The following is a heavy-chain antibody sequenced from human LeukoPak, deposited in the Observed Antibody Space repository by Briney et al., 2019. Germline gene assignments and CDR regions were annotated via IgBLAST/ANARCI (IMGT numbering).Heavy chain of an antibody. V-gene: IGHV4-34*01. CDR1: GGSFSGYY. CDR2: INHSGST. J-gene: IGHJ5*02. CDR3: ARRRYCSSTSCLKTHTPPIHWFDP. Sequence: PSETLSLTCAGCGGSFSGYYWSWIRQPRGRGGEWIGEINHSGSTNHNPFLKSRVTISVDTSKNHFSLTLTSVTPADTAVYYCARRRYCSSTSCLKTHTPPIHWFDPWAQGTLVSVSS. D-gene: IGHD2-2*01.